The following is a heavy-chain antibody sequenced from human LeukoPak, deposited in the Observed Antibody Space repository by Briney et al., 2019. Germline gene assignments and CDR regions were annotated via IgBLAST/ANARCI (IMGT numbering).Heavy chain of an antibody. V-gene: IGHV3-74*01. CDR2: INSAGSST. CDR1: GFTFSSYW. J-gene: IGHJ4*02. Sequence: GGSLRLSCAASGFTFSSYWMHWVRQAPGKGLVWVSRINSAGSSTSYADSVKGRFTISRDNSKNTLYLQMNSLRAEGTAVYNCAKDRGYCSGGSCRYFDYWGQGTLVTVSS. CDR3: AKDRGYCSGGSCRYFDY. D-gene: IGHD2-15*01.